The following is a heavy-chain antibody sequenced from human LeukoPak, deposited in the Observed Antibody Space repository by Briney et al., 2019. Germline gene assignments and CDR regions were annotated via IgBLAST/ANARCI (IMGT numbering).Heavy chain of an antibody. CDR3: ARDQGDYYGSGSHGVGMDV. CDR2: INHSGST. D-gene: IGHD3-10*01. Sequence: SETLSLTCAVYGGSFSGYYWSWIRQPPGKGLEWIGEINHSGSTNYNPSLKSRVTISVDTSKNQFSLKLSSVTAADTAVYYCARDQGDYYGSGSHGVGMDVWGQGTTVTVSS. V-gene: IGHV4-34*01. J-gene: IGHJ6*02. CDR1: GGSFSGYY.